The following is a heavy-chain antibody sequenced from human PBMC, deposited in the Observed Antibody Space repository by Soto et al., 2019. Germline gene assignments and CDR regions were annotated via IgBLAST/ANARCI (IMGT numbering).Heavy chain of an antibody. CDR3: PLERHLNSPADGFDI. J-gene: IGHJ3*02. V-gene: IGHV1-2*02. CDR1: GDTFNVYF. Sequence: QVQLVQSGAEVKKPGASVKVSCKSSGDTFNVYFLHWVRQAPGSGLEWMGKINPNRGATAYAQGFQGSVTMTSDPSITPAYMDLTKLPSDDTAVYSCPLERHLNSPADGFDIWGQGTVVTVSS. CDR2: INPNRGAT. D-gene: IGHD1-7*01.